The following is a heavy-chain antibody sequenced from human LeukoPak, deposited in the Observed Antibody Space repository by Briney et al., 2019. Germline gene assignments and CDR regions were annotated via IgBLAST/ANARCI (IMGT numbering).Heavy chain of an antibody. D-gene: IGHD5-18*01. CDR2: ISGSAGST. CDR3: AKARPYTYVTPFDY. Sequence: GGSLRLSCAASGFTFSNYAMNWVRQAPGKGLEWVSGISGSAGSTYYADSVKGRFTISRDNSKNTLYLQMTSLSAEDTAIYYCAKARPYTYVTPFDYWGQGTLVTVSS. J-gene: IGHJ4*02. V-gene: IGHV3-23*01. CDR1: GFTFSNYA.